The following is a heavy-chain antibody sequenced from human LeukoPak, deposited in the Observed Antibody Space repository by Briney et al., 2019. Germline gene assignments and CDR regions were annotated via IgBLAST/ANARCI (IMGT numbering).Heavy chain of an antibody. CDR2: LYHTGST. Sequence: SETLSLTCAVYGGSFSGYYWIWIRQPPGKGLEWIGELYHTGSTNYSPSLKNRVTITIDTSKNQFSLKLSSVTAADTAVYYCARLDILTGYGDYWGQGTLVTVSS. D-gene: IGHD3-9*01. J-gene: IGHJ4*02. CDR1: GGSFSGYY. CDR3: ARLDILTGYGDY. V-gene: IGHV4-34*01.